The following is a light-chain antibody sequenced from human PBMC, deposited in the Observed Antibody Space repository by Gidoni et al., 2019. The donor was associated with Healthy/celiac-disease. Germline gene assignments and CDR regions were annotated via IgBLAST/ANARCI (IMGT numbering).Light chain of an antibody. CDR2: DAS. J-gene: IGKJ4*01. Sequence: DIKMTQSPSSLFASVGDRVTITCQASQDISNYLNWYQQKPGKAPKLLIYDASNLKTGVPSRFSGSGSGTDFTFTISSLQPEDIATYYCQQYDNLPLTFGGGTKVEIK. CDR1: QDISNY. CDR3: QQYDNLPLT. V-gene: IGKV1-33*01.